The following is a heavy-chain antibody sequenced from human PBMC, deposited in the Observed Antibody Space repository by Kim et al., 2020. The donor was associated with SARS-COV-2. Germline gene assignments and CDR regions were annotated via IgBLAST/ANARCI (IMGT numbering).Heavy chain of an antibody. CDR1: GFTFSTYG. CDR3: AKLVGADNGAY. J-gene: IGHJ4*02. V-gene: IGHV3-30*18. CDR2: ISYDGSNR. Sequence: GGSLRLSCAASGFTFSTYGMHWVRQAPGKGLEWVAVISYDGSNRYYADSVKGRFNISRDNPKNTLFLQMNSLRAEDTAVYYCAKLVGADNGAYWGQGTLVTVSS. D-gene: IGHD1-26*01.